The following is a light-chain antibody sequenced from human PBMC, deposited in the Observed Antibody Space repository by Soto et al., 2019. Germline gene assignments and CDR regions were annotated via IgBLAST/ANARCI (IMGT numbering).Light chain of an antibody. V-gene: IGKV3-11*01. CDR1: QSVSSY. Sequence: EIVLSQFPATLPLSPGERATLSCRASQSVSSYLAWYQQKPGQAPRLLIYDTSNRATGIPARFSGSGSGTDFTLTISSLEPEDFAVYYCQQYGRSPTFGQGARLEIK. CDR2: DTS. J-gene: IGKJ5*01. CDR3: QQYGRSPT.